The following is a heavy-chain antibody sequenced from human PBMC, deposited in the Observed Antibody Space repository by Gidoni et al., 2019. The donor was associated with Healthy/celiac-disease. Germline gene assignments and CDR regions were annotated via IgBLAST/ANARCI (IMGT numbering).Heavy chain of an antibody. CDR1: GFTFSGSA. Sequence: EVQLVASGGGLVQPGGSLKLSCAASGFTFSGSAMHWVRQASGKGLEWVGRIRSKANSYATAYAASVKGRFTISRDDSKNTAYLQMNSLKTEDTAVYYCTSFHCSGGSCYSFSDYWGQGTLVTVSS. CDR2: IRSKANSYAT. J-gene: IGHJ4*02. D-gene: IGHD2-15*01. V-gene: IGHV3-73*01. CDR3: TSFHCSGGSCYSFSDY.